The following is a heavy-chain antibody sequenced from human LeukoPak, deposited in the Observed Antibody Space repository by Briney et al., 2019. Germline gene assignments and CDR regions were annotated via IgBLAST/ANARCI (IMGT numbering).Heavy chain of an antibody. Sequence: ASVKVSCKASGYTFTSYAMHWVRQAPGQRLEWMGWINADNGNTKYSQKFQGRVTITRDTSASTAYMELSSLRSEDTAVYYCARDRDDFWTNWFDPWGQGTLVTVSS. CDR2: INADNGNT. CDR3: ARDRDDFWTNWFDP. V-gene: IGHV1-3*01. D-gene: IGHD3-3*01. CDR1: GYTFTSYA. J-gene: IGHJ5*02.